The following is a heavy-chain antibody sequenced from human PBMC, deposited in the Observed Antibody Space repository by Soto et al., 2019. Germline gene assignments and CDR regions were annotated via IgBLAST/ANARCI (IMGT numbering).Heavy chain of an antibody. CDR2: ISYDGSNK. Sequence: GESLKISCAASGFTFSSYGMHWVRQAPGKGLEWVAVISYDGSNKYYADSVKGRFTISRDNSKNTLYLQMNSLRAEDTAVYYCAKDPPGSGSSWYYYYYGMDVWGQGTTVTVSS. J-gene: IGHJ6*02. CDR3: AKDPPGSGSSWYYYYYGMDV. CDR1: GFTFSSYG. D-gene: IGHD6-13*01. V-gene: IGHV3-30*18.